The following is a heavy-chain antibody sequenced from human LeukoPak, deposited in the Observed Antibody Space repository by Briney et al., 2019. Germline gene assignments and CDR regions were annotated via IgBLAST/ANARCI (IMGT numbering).Heavy chain of an antibody. CDR3: ARGWSYDILTGYYDILDY. Sequence: ASVKVSCKASGYTFTSYGISWVRQAPGQGLEWMGWISAYNGNTNYAQKLQGRVTMTTDTSTGTAYMELRSLRSDDTAVYYCARGWSYDILTGYYDILDYWGQGTLVTVSS. CDR1: GYTFTSYG. J-gene: IGHJ4*02. D-gene: IGHD3-9*01. V-gene: IGHV1-18*01. CDR2: ISAYNGNT.